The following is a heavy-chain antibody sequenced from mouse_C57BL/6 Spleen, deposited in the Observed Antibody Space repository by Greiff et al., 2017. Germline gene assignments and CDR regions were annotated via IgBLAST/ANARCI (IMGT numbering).Heavy chain of an antibody. CDR1: GYTFTSYW. CDR3: ARSTIGYYDEY. V-gene: IGHV1-55*01. D-gene: IGHD1-1*01. J-gene: IGHJ2*01. CDR2: IYPGSGST. Sequence: QVHVKQSGAELVKPGASVKMSCKASGYTFTSYWITWVKQRPGQGLEWIGDIYPGSGSTNYNEKFKSKATLTVDTSSSTAYMQLSSLTSENSAVYYCARSTIGYYDEYWGQGTTLTVSS.